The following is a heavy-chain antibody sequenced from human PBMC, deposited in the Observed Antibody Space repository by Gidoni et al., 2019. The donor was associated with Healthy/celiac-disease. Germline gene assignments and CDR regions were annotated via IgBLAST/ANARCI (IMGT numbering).Heavy chain of an antibody. CDR3: ARDSHYYDSSGYYLGRHAFDI. D-gene: IGHD3-22*01. Sequence: QVQLVESGGGVVQPGRYLRLSCAASGFTCSSYGMNGVRQAPGKGLGGVAVILYDGSNKYYEDSVKGRFTISRDNSKNTLYLQMNSLRAEDTAVYYCARDSHYYDSSGYYLGRHAFDIWGQGTMVTVSS. CDR2: ILYDGSNK. J-gene: IGHJ3*02. V-gene: IGHV3-33*01. CDR1: GFTCSSYG.